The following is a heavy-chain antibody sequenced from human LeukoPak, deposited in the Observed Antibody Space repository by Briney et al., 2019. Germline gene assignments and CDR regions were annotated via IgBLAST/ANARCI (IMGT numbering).Heavy chain of an antibody. CDR3: ARDSSGYSSTEGFDY. D-gene: IGHD6-13*01. CDR2: INPNSGGT. J-gene: IGHJ4*02. Sequence: ASVKVSCKASGYTFTGHYMHWVRQAPGQGLEWMGWINPNSGGTNYAQKFQGGVTMTRDTSISTAYMELSRLRSDDTAVYYCARDSSGYSSTEGFDYWGQGTLVTVSS. V-gene: IGHV1-2*02. CDR1: GYTFTGHY.